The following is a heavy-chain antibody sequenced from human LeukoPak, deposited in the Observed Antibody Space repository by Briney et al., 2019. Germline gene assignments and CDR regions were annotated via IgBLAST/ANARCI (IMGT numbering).Heavy chain of an antibody. CDR3: AKAGPPSGSGSRKGHLDY. D-gene: IGHD1-26*01. V-gene: IGHV3-66*01. CDR1: EFTVSSNY. Sequence: QAGGSLRLSCAASEFTVSSNYMSWVRQAPGKGLEWVSVIYSGGSTYYADSVKGRFTISRDNSKNTLYLQMNSLRAEDTAVYYCAKAGPPSGSGSRKGHLDYWGQGTLVTVSS. J-gene: IGHJ4*02. CDR2: IYSGGST.